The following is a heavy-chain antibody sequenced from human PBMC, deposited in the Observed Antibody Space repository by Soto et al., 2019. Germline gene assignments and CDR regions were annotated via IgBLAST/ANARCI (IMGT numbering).Heavy chain of an antibody. J-gene: IGHJ5*02. CDR3: ARGAPAAGENWFDP. V-gene: IGHV1-69*13. CDR1: GGTFSSYA. Sequence: VASVKVSCKASGGTFSSYAISWVRQAPGQGLEWMGGIIPIFGTANYAQKFQGRVTITADESTSTAYMELSSLRSEDTAVYYCARGAPAAGENWFDPWGQGTLVTVSS. CDR2: IIPIFGTA. D-gene: IGHD6-13*01.